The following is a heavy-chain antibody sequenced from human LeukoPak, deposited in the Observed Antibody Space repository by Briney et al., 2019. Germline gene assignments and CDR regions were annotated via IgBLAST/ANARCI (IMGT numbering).Heavy chain of an antibody. D-gene: IGHD1-26*01. CDR2: IDQDRSEK. Sequence: GGSLRLSCAASGFTFSGYWMSWVRQAPGKGLEWVANIDQDRSEKYYVDSVKGRFTISKDNAKNSLFLQMNSLRAEDTAVYYCARIKGGTSATVSYWGQGTLVTVSS. CDR3: ARIKGGTSATVSY. J-gene: IGHJ4*02. V-gene: IGHV3-7*01. CDR1: GFTFSGYW.